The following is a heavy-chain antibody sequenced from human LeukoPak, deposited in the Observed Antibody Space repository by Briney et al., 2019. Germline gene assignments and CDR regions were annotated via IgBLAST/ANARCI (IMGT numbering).Heavy chain of an antibody. D-gene: IGHD3-22*01. V-gene: IGHV1-8*02. Sequence: ASVKVSCKASGYTFTGYYMHWVRQAPGQGLEWMGWINPNSGNTGYAQKFQGRVTMTRNTSISTAYMELSSLRSEDTAVYYCARGHSSGYFGYYYYYMDVWGKGTTVTISS. CDR3: ARGHSSGYFGYYYYYMDV. CDR2: INPNSGNT. J-gene: IGHJ6*03. CDR1: GYTFTGYY.